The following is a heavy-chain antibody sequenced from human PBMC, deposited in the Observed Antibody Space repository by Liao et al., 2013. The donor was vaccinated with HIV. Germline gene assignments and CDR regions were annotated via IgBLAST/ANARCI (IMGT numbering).Heavy chain of an antibody. V-gene: IGHV4-34*01. CDR3: ARGDTLGSRIKSVWFDP. CDR1: GGSFSGHY. CDR2: ISHSGNT. J-gene: IGHJ5*02. Sequence: QLQLQESGPGLVKPSETLSLTCAVSGGSFSGHYWTWIRQPPGRGLEWIGEISHSGNTNYNPSLKSRVTISVDTSRTQFSLNLKSVTAADTAVYYCARGDTLGSRIKSVWFDPWGQGTLVIVAS. D-gene: IGHD2/OR15-2a*01.